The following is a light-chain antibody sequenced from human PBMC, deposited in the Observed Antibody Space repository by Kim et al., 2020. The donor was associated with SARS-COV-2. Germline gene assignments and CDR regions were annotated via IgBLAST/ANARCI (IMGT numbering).Light chain of an antibody. Sequence: IVMTQSPATLSVSPGERVTLSCRASESVGNSLAWYQQRPGQAPRLLIYGASTRATNISPRFSGSGSGTEFILTIRSLQSEDLAVYYCQQYNDGPLRTFGGGTKVDIK. CDR2: GAS. J-gene: IGKJ4*01. CDR3: QQYNDGPLRT. V-gene: IGKV3D-15*01. CDR1: ESVGNS.